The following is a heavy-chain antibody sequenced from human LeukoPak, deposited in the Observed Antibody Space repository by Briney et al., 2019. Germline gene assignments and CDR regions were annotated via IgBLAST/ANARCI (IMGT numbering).Heavy chain of an antibody. V-gene: IGHV3-11*01. D-gene: IGHD2-2*02. CDR2: ISSSGSTI. Sequence: GGSLRLSCAASGFSFSDYYISWIRQAPGKGLEWVSYISSSGSTIYYADSVKGRFTISRDNAKNSLYLQMNSLRAEDTAVYYCARGQEIVVVPAAILDYFDYWGQGTLVTVSS. CDR3: ARGQEIVVVPAAILDYFDY. CDR1: GFSFSDYY. J-gene: IGHJ4*02.